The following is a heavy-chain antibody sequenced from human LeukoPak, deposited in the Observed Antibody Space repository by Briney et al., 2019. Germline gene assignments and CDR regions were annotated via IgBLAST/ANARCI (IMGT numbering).Heavy chain of an antibody. CDR2: IYYSGST. CDR3: ARAQYCSGGSCYSGTLGS. D-gene: IGHD2-15*01. V-gene: IGHV4-59*01. J-gene: IGHJ5*02. Sequence: SETLSLTCTVSGGSISSYYWSWIRQPPGKGLEWIGCIYYSGSTNYNPSLKSRVTISVDTSKNQFSLKLSSVTAADTAVYYCARAQYCSGGSCYSGTLGSWGQGTLVTVSS. CDR1: GGSISSYY.